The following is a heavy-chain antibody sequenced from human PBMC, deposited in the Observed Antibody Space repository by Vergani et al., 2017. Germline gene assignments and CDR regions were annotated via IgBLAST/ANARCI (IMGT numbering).Heavy chain of an antibody. V-gene: IGHV1-24*01. D-gene: IGHD4-23*01. CDR3: ATAPATVVRPNNWFDP. CDR2: FDPEDGET. CDR1: GYTLTELS. J-gene: IGHJ5*02. Sequence: QVQLVQSGAEVKKPGASVKVSCKVSGYTLTELSMHWVRQAPGKGLEWMGGFDPEDGETIYAQKFQGRVTMTADTSTDTAYMELSSLRSEDTAVYYCATAPATVVRPNNWFDPWGQGTLVTVSS.